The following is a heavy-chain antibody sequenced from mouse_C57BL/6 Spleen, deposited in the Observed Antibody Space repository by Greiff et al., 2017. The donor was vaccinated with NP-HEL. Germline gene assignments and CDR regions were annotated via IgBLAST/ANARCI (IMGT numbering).Heavy chain of an antibody. Sequence: QVQLQQPGSELVKPGASVKLSCKASGYTFTSYWMHWVKQRPGQGLEWIGNINPSNGGTNYNEKFKSKATLTVDESSSTAYMQLSSLKSEDSAVYSCARDYYGSHPYYFDYWSQGTTLTVSS. D-gene: IGHD1-1*01. CDR3: ARDYYGSHPYYFDY. J-gene: IGHJ2*01. V-gene: IGHV1-53*01. CDR1: GYTFTSYW. CDR2: INPSNGGT.